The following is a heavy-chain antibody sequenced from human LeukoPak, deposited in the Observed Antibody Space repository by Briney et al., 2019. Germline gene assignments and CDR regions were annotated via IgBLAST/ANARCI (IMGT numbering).Heavy chain of an antibody. V-gene: IGHV4-38-2*02. J-gene: IGHJ4*02. CDR1: GYSISSGYY. CDR2: IYHSGST. Sequence: PSETLSLTCAVSGYSISSGYYWGWIRQPPGKGLEWIGSIYHSGSTYYNPSLKSRVTISVDTSKNQFSLKLSSVPAADTAVYYCATDVDTAMVTDYWGQGTLVTVSS. CDR3: ATDVDTAMVTDY. D-gene: IGHD5-18*01.